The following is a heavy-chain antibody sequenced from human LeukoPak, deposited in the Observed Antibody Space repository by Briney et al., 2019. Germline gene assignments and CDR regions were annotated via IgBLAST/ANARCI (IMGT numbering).Heavy chain of an antibody. J-gene: IGHJ6*03. CDR1: VYTFTNYY. Sequence: ASVTVSCTSSVYTFTNYYMHWVRQAPGQGREGMGIINPSGGSTSYAQKFQGRVTMTRDTSTSTVYMELSSLRSEDTAVYYCARAGRDGYNSGDYYYYYMDVWGKGTTVTVSS. CDR2: INPSGGST. V-gene: IGHV1-46*01. D-gene: IGHD5-24*01. CDR3: ARAGRDGYNSGDYYYYYMDV.